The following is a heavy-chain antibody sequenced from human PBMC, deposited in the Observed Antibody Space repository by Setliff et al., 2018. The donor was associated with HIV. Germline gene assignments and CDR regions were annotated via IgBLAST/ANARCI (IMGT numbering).Heavy chain of an antibody. CDR1: GYTLTAYG. D-gene: IGHD3-10*01. CDR2: FTSYNNQA. J-gene: IGHJ6*02. CDR3: ARGGDPPYYFLGMDV. V-gene: IGHV1-18*01. Sequence: ASVKVSCKISGYTLTAYGLNWVRQAPGHGPEWMAWFTSYNNQAEYAPKFQGRVTMTLDTSTSTAYMEVRNLKYDDTAVYYCARGGDPPYYFLGMDVWGQGTTGTVSS.